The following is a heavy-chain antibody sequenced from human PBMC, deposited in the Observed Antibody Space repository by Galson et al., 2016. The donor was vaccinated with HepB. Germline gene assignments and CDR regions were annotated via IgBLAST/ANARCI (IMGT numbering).Heavy chain of an antibody. D-gene: IGHD3-16*01. CDR1: GDSISTSRYSY. Sequence: TLSLTCTVSGDSISTSRYSYWTWLRQPVGKGPEWVGLIYTSGSTKYNPSLKGRLTISVDTSSNQFSLELISVTAADTAVYYCAREMGSWSQGILVTVSS. J-gene: IGHJ5*02. CDR2: IYTSGST. CDR3: AREMGS. V-gene: IGHV4-61*02.